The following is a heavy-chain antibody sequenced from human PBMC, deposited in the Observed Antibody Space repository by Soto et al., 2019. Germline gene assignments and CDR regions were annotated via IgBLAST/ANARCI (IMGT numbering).Heavy chain of an antibody. CDR2: INPNSGGT. CDR3: ARDPTIVGATEYYFDY. CDR1: GYTFTGYY. J-gene: IGHJ4*02. D-gene: IGHD1-26*01. Sequence: ASVKVSCKASGYTFTGYYMHWVRQAPGQGLEWMGWINPNSGGTNYAQKFQGRVTMTRDTSISTAYMELSRLRSDDTAVYYCARDPTIVGATEYYFDYWGQGTLVTV. V-gene: IGHV1-2*02.